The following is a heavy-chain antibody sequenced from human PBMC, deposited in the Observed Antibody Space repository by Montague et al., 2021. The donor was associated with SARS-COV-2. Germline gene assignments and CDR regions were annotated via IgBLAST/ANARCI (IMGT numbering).Heavy chain of an antibody. CDR2: IWYDGSNK. J-gene: IGHJ4*02. CDR3: ARDGADYYDSSGYLDY. Sequence: SLRLSCAASGFTFSSYGMHWVRQAPGKGLEWVAVIWYDGSNKYYADSVKGRFTISRDNSKNTLYLQMNSLRAEDTAVYYCARDGADYYDSSGYLDYWGQGTRVTVSS. CDR1: GFTFSSYG. V-gene: IGHV3-33*01. D-gene: IGHD3-22*01.